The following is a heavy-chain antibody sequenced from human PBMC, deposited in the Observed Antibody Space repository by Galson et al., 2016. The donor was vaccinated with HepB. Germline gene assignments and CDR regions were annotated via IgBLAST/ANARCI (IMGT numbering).Heavy chain of an antibody. CDR1: GFSFSNSG. V-gene: IGHV3-23*01. J-gene: IGHJ4*02. D-gene: IGHD2-21*02. Sequence: SLRLSCAASGFSFSNSGMSWVRQAPGKGLEWVSGITRSGDATHYADFVKGRFTISRDNSKNTLYLYMNNLTAGDTAIYYCGKHGGFCYWGHGALVTDSSPDPETIRVTLSKQNTTTSVCLKRNNVTAGNTAISGCGKQGGFDYWGQGALGTVSS. CDR2: ITRSGDAT. CDR3: GKHGGFCYWGHGALVTDSSPDPETIRVTLSKQNTTTSVCLKRNNVTAGNTAISGCGKQGGFDY.